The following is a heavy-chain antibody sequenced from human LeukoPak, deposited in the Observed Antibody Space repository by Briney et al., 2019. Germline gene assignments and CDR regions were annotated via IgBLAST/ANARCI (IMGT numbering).Heavy chain of an antibody. V-gene: IGHV3-7*03. Sequence: GGSLRLSCAASGFTFSNSWTSWLRQVLGKGLEWVAHINEGGSEKYYVDSVKGRFTISRDNSKNTLYLQMNSLRAEDTAVYYCAKDSRDGYNAGYFDYWGQGTLVSVSS. CDR1: GFTFSNSW. CDR2: INEGGSEK. D-gene: IGHD5-24*01. J-gene: IGHJ4*02. CDR3: AKDSRDGYNAGYFDY.